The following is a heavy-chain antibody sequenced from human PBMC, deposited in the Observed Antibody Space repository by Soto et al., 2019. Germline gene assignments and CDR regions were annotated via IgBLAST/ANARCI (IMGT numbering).Heavy chain of an antibody. J-gene: IGHJ4*02. Sequence: QVQLQESGPGLVKPSETLSLTCTVSGGSISSYYWSWIRQPPGKGLEWIGYIYYSGSTNYNPSLKSRDTISVDTSKNQFSLKLSSVTAADTAVYYCARGDSNYVDWGQGTLVTVSS. V-gene: IGHV4-59*01. CDR1: GGSISSYY. D-gene: IGHD4-4*01. CDR3: ARGDSNYVD. CDR2: IYYSGST.